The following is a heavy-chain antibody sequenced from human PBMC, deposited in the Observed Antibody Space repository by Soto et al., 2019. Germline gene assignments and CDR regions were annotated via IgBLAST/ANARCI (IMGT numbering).Heavy chain of an antibody. CDR1: GGSISSFY. CDR3: AGDRSASGYNWFDP. Sequence: SETLSLTCTVSGGSISSFYLNWIRQSPGKELEWIGYIYSSGTTNYNPALRSRVTMSVDSSKNQFSLKLSSVTAADTAVYYCAGDRSASGYNWFDPWGQGTLVTVSS. D-gene: IGHD3-3*01. J-gene: IGHJ5*02. V-gene: IGHV4-59*01. CDR2: IYSSGTT.